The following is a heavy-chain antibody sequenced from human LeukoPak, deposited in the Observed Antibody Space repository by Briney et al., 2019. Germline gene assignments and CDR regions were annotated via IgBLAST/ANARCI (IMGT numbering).Heavy chain of an antibody. V-gene: IGHV4-59*01. CDR1: GGSISSYY. D-gene: IGHD3-22*01. Sequence: PSETLSLTCTVSGGSISSYYWSWIRRPPGKGLEWIGYIYYSGSTNYNPSLKSRVTISVDTSKNQFSLKLSSVTAADTAVYYCARESYYDSSGYLGRACVSRPYFQHWGQGTLVTVSS. J-gene: IGHJ1*01. CDR3: ARESYYDSSGYLGRACVSRPYFQH. CDR2: IYYSGST.